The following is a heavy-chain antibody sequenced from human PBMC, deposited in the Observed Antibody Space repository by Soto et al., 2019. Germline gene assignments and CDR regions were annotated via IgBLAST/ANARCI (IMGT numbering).Heavy chain of an antibody. J-gene: IGHJ6*02. CDR2: INPSGGST. D-gene: IGHD2-15*01. CDR3: GRDRGGGGYCSGGKCYYHGMDV. V-gene: IGHV1-46*01. Sequence: ASVKVSCKASGYTFTSYYMHWVRQAPGQGLEWMGIINPSGGSTTSAQNFQGRVTMTRDTSTGTVYMELSSPRSEDTAVYYCGRDRGGGGYCSGGKCYYHGMDVWGQGTTVTVSS. CDR1: GYTFTSYY.